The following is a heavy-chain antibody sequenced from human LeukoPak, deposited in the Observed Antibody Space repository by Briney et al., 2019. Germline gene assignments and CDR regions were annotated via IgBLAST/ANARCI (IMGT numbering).Heavy chain of an antibody. J-gene: IGHJ5*02. CDR1: GGSINNYY. V-gene: IGHV4-59*01. CDR3: ARDGPFDSGSFWFDP. CDR2: IYYSGNI. D-gene: IGHD1-26*01. Sequence: SETLSLTCTVSGGSINNYYWSWIRQSPGKGLEWIGYIYYSGNIKYNPSLKSRVTISVDTSKNQFSLKLSSVTAADTAVYYCARDGPFDSGSFWFDPWGQGALVTASS.